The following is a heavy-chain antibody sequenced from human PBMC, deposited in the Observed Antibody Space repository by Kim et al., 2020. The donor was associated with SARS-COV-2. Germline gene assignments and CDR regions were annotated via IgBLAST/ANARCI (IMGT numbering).Heavy chain of an antibody. V-gene: IGHV5-51*01. CDR2: IYPGDSDT. Sequence: GESLKISCKGSGYSFTSYWIGWVRQMPGKGLEWMGIIYPGDSDTRYSPSFQGQVTISADKSISTAYLQWSSLKASDTAMYYCARADLLLHCSSTSCYSYYYYGMDVWGQGTTGTVSS. J-gene: IGHJ6*02. CDR1: GYSFTSYW. CDR3: ARADLLLHCSSTSCYSYYYYGMDV. D-gene: IGHD2-2*02.